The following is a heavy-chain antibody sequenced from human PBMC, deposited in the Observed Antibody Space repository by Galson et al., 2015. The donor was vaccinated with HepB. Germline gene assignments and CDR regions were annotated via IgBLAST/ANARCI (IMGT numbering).Heavy chain of an antibody. CDR2: INPSGAGT. D-gene: IGHD2-2*01. Sequence: SVKVSCKASGYTFTSYYIHWVRQAPGQGLEWVAIINPSGAGTNYAQKFQGRVTMTRDTSTNTVYMELSSLRSEDTAAYYCARAYLVVVPAAIRDYGMDVWGQGTTVTVSS. V-gene: IGHV1-46*03. CDR3: ARAYLVVVPAAIRDYGMDV. CDR1: GYTFTSYY. J-gene: IGHJ6*02.